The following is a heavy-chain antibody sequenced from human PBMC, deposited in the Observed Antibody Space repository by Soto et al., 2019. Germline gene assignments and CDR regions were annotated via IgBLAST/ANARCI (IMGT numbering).Heavy chain of an antibody. Sequence: EVQLVESGGGVVRPGGSLRLSCAASGFTFDDYGLSWVRPAPGKGLEWVSGINWNGGSTRYADSVKGRFTISRDNAKNSLYLQMNSLRAEDTALYYCASGIVGATTYGMDVWGQGTTVTVSS. J-gene: IGHJ6*02. D-gene: IGHD1-26*01. CDR3: ASGIVGATTYGMDV. CDR1: GFTFDDYG. V-gene: IGHV3-20*04. CDR2: INWNGGST.